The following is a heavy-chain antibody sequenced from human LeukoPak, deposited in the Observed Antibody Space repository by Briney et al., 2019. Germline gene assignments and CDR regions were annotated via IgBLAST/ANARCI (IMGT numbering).Heavy chain of an antibody. CDR2: ISYDGSNK. J-gene: IGHJ4*02. CDR3: AKDQKFRKDIDY. CDR1: GFTFNDYG. Sequence: QSGGSLRLSCAASGFTFNDYGMHWVRQAPGKGLEWVAVISYDGSNKYYADSVKGRFTISRDNSNTLYLQMNSLRVEDTAVYYCAKDQKFRKDIDYWGQGTLVTVSS. V-gene: IGHV3-30*18.